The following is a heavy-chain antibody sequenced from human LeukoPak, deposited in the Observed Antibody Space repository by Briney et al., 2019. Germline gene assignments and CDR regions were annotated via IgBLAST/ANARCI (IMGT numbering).Heavy chain of an antibody. CDR3: ARQGIAAAGLYYYYGMDV. V-gene: IGHV4-39*01. CDR1: GGSISSSSYS. J-gene: IGHJ6*02. D-gene: IGHD6-13*01. CDR2: IYYSGST. Sequence: PSETLSLTCTVSGGSISSSSYSWGWIRQPPGKGLEWIGSIYYSGSTYYNPSLKSRVTISVDTSKNQFSLKLSSVTAADTAVYYCARQGIAAAGLYYYYGMDVWGQGTTVTVSS.